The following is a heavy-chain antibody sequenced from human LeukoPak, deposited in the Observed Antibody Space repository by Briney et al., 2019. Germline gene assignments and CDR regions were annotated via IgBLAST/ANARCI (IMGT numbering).Heavy chain of an antibody. D-gene: IGHD3-22*01. CDR2: IIPIFGTA. CDR1: GGTFSSYA. J-gene: IGHJ4*02. Sequence: SVKVSCKASGGTFSSYAISWVRQAPGQGLEWMGGIIPIFGTATYAQKFQGRVTITTDESTSTAYMELSSLRSEDTAVYYCARGPRNVDYYDSSGLWDWGQGTLVTVSS. V-gene: IGHV1-69*05. CDR3: ARGPRNVDYYDSSGLWD.